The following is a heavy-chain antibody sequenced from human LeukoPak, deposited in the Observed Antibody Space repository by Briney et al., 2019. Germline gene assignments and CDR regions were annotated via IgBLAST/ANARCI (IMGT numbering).Heavy chain of an antibody. D-gene: IGHD3-22*01. CDR1: GFTFSSFE. V-gene: IGHV3-48*03. J-gene: IGHJ4*02. CDR3: ARDLGHYYDSSGDLGPEGGN. Sequence: GGSLRLSCAATGFTFSSFEMNWVRQAPGKGLERVAYISNSSSAIYYADSVKGRFTISRDNAKNSLYLQMNSLRAEDTAVYYCARDLGHYYDSSGDLGPEGGNWGQGTLVTVSS. CDR2: ISNSSSAI.